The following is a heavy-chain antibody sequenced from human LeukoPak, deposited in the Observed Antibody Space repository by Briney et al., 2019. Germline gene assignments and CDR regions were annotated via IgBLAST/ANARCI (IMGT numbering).Heavy chain of an antibody. Sequence: SETLSLTCTVSGGSISSSSYYWGWIRQPPGKGLEWIGSIYYSGSTYYNPSLKSRVTISVDTFKNQFSLKLSSVTAADTAVYYCARCFRGVIDYWGQGTLVTVSS. J-gene: IGHJ4*02. CDR3: ARCFRGVIDY. D-gene: IGHD3-10*01. V-gene: IGHV4-39*01. CDR2: IYYSGST. CDR1: GGSISSSSYY.